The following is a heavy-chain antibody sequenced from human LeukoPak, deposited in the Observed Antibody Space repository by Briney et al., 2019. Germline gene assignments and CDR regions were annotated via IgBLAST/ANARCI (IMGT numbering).Heavy chain of an antibody. V-gene: IGHV4-31*03. D-gene: IGHD3-10*01. J-gene: IGHJ4*02. CDR1: GDSISRGGDY. CDR2: ISGSGST. Sequence: SETLSLTCSVSGDSISRGGDYWTWIRQHPEKGLEWIGYISGSGSTYYSPSLRSRVTVSADTSKNQFSLKLTSVTAADTAVFYCARVPIIRGVIEDWGQGTLVSVSP. CDR3: ARVPIIRGVIED.